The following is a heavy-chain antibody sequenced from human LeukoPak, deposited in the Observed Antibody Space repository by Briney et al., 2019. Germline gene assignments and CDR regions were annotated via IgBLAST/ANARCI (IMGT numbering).Heavy chain of an antibody. CDR3: ARDEADYGSGRLGYYYYGMDV. J-gene: IGHJ6*02. V-gene: IGHV4-4*07. CDR1: GGSISSYY. Sequence: SETLSLTCTVSGGSISSYYWSWIRQPAGEGLEWIGRIYTSGSTNYNPSLKSRVTMSVDTSKNQFSLKLSSVTAADTAVYYCARDEADYGSGRLGYYYYGMDVWGQGTTVTVSS. D-gene: IGHD3-10*01. CDR2: IYTSGST.